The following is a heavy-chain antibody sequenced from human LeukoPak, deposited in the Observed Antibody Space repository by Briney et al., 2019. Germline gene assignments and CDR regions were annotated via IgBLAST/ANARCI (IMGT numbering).Heavy chain of an antibody. CDR2: IKQDGSEK. CDR1: GFIFTKCS. V-gene: IGHV3-7*03. Sequence: PGGSLRLSCVDSGFIFTKCSMSWVRQAPGKGLEWIANIKQDGSEKYYVDSVKGRFTISRDNAKNSLYLQMNSLRAEDTAVYYCARDEGSWYLADAFDIWGQGTMVTVSS. J-gene: IGHJ3*02. CDR3: ARDEGSWYLADAFDI. D-gene: IGHD6-13*01.